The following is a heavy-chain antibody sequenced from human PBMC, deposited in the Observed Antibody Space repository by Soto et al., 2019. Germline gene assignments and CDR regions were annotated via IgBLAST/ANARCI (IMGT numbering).Heavy chain of an antibody. CDR3: AKDRAGYCSGGSCYGASY. CDR2: ISCDGSNK. D-gene: IGHD2-15*01. J-gene: IGHJ4*02. Sequence: GGSLRLSCAASGFTFSSYGMHWVRQAPGKGLEWVAVISCDGSNKYYADSVKGRFTISRDNSKNTLYLQMNCLRAEDTAVYYCAKDRAGYCSGGSCYGASYWGQGTLVTVSS. V-gene: IGHV3-30*18. CDR1: GFTFSSYG.